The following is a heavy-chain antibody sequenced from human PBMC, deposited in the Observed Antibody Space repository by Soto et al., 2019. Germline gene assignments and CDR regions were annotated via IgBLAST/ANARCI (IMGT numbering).Heavy chain of an antibody. J-gene: IGHJ5*02. V-gene: IGHV1-8*02. CDR2: VNRSSGNT. CDR3: ARASMYIWNDH. Sequence: QVQLVQSGAEVKRPGASVKVSCEASGYTFTTYDINWVRQASGQGLEWMGCVNRSSGNTVYAQKFHGRVTMTRDTSISTAYMELSSLKSDDTAIYYCARASMYIWNDHWGQGTLVTVSS. CDR1: GYTFTTYD. D-gene: IGHD1-20*01.